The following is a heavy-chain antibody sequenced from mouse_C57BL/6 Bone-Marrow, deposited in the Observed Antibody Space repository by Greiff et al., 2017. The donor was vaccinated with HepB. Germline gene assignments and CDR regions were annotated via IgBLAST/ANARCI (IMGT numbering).Heavy chain of an antibody. CDR2: IRNKANNHAT. V-gene: IGHV6-6*01. J-gene: IGHJ4*01. CDR3: TSTGTATNYAMDY. CDR1: GFTFSDAW. Sequence: EVHLVESGGGLVQPGGSMKLSCAASGFTFSDAWMDWVRQSPEKGLEWVAEIRNKANNHATYYAESVKGRFTISRDDSKSSVYLQMNSLRAEDTGIYHCTSTGTATNYAMDYWGQGTSVTVSS. D-gene: IGHD4-1*01.